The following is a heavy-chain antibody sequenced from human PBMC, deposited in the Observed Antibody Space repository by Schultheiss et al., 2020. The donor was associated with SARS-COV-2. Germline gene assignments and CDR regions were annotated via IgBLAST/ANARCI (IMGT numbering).Heavy chain of an antibody. CDR1: GYTFTKYA. D-gene: IGHD6-13*01. V-gene: IGHV1-3*01. CDR2: INAGNGNT. J-gene: IGHJ5*02. Sequence: ASVKVSCKASGYTFTKYAMHWVRQAPGQRLEWMGWINAGNGNTKYSQKFQGRVTMTRDTSISTAYMELSRLRSDDTAVYYCARDPRIAAAGGERFDPWGQGTLVTVSS. CDR3: ARDPRIAAAGGERFDP.